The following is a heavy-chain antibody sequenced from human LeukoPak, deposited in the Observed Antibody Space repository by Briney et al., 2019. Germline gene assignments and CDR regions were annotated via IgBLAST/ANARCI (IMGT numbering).Heavy chain of an antibody. V-gene: IGHV1-2*02. Sequence: ASVKVSCKASGYTFSDYYIHWVRQAPGQGLEWMGWINPMSGSTNLAEKFQARVTLTRDTSITSAYMELSRLRSDDTAVYYCARGIWVGFYDIMTGFFDYWGQGTLITVSS. J-gene: IGHJ4*02. CDR3: ARGIWVGFYDIMTGFFDY. CDR1: GYTFSDYY. D-gene: IGHD3-9*01. CDR2: INPMSGST.